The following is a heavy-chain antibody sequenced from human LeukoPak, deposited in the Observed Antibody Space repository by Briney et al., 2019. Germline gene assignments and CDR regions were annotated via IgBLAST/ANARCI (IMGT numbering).Heavy chain of an antibody. CDR1: GGSFSGYY. D-gene: IGHD3-10*01. V-gene: IGHV4-34*01. J-gene: IGHJ4*02. CDR2: INHSGST. Sequence: SETLSLTCAVYGGSFSGYYWSWIRQPPGKGLEWIGEINHSGSTNYNPSLKSRVTISVDTSKNQFSLKLSSVTAADTAVYYRARVIRGVISYWGQGTLVTVSS. CDR3: ARVIRGVISY.